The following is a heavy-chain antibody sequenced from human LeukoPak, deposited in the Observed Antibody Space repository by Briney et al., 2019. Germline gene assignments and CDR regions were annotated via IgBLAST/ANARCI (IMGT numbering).Heavy chain of an antibody. D-gene: IGHD3-16*01. Sequence: GGSLRLSCTASGFTFSSYNMNWVRQGPGRGLEWVSSFSSGSSYIYYADSVQGRFTISRDNAKNSLYLQMSSLTAEDTAVYYCARDRQGFMSEWPNWFDPWGQGALVTVSS. CDR1: GFTFSSYN. J-gene: IGHJ5*02. CDR2: FSSGSSYI. V-gene: IGHV3-21*01. CDR3: ARDRQGFMSEWPNWFDP.